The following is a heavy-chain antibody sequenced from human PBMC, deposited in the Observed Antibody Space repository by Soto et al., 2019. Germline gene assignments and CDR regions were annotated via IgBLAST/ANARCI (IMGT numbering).Heavy chain of an antibody. D-gene: IGHD4-17*01. CDR3: AKVTPHAWATVSLGLDY. Sequence: GGSLRLSCAASGFTFSSYAMSWVRQAPGKGLEWVSAISGSGGSTYYADSVKGRFTISRDNSKNTLYLQMNSLRAEDTAVYYCAKVTPHAWATVSLGLDYWGQGTLVTVSS. CDR2: ISGSGGST. J-gene: IGHJ4*02. V-gene: IGHV3-23*01. CDR1: GFTFSSYA.